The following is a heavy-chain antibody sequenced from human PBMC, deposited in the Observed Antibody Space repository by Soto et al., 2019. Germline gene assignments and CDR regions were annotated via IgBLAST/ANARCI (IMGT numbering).Heavy chain of an antibody. CDR2: IYSGGST. CDR3: ARAEDYYDSGGFDI. D-gene: IGHD3-22*01. Sequence: GGSLRLSCAASGFTVSSNYMSWVRQAPGKGLEWVSVIYSGGSTYYADSVKGRFTISRDNSKNTLYLQMNSLRAEDTAVYYCARAEDYYDSGGFDIWGQGTMVTVSS. CDR1: GFTVSSNY. J-gene: IGHJ3*02. V-gene: IGHV3-53*01.